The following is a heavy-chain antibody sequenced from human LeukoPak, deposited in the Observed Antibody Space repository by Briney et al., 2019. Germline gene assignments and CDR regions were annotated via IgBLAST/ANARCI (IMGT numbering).Heavy chain of an antibody. Sequence: GGSLRLSCAASGFTFSSYSMNWVRQTPGKGLEWVSYINSGSTTTYYADSVRGRFTISRDNAKNSLYLQMNSLRDEDTAVYYCARDRHSSGWYYFDYWGQGTLVTVSS. CDR1: GFTFSSYS. CDR2: INSGSTTT. V-gene: IGHV3-48*02. CDR3: ARDRHSSGWYYFDY. J-gene: IGHJ4*02. D-gene: IGHD6-19*01.